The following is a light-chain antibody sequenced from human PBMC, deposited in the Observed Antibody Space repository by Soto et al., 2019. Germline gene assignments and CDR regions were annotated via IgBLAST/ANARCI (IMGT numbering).Light chain of an antibody. Sequence: IVMTQSPDTLSGSPGERATLSCRASQNVGSNLAWYHQKPGQAPRLLIYGAFTRATDVPARFSGSGSGTEFTLTITSLRPEDFGVYYCQQYRSWPRTFGQGTKVDIK. J-gene: IGKJ1*01. V-gene: IGKV3-15*01. CDR1: QNVGSN. CDR3: QQYRSWPRT. CDR2: GAF.